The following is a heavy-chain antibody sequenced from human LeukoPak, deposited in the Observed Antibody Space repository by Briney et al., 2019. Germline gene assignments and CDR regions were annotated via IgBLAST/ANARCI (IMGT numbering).Heavy chain of an antibody. CDR1: GGSISSGDYY. D-gene: IGHD6-6*01. Sequence: SQTLSLTCTVSGGSISSGDYYWSWIRQPPGKGLEYIGYIYYSGSTYYNPSLKSRITISVDTSKNQFSLELSSVTAADTAVCYCARGSWSSSIDYWGQGTLVTVSS. CDR2: IYYSGST. J-gene: IGHJ4*02. V-gene: IGHV4-30-4*01. CDR3: ARGSWSSSIDY.